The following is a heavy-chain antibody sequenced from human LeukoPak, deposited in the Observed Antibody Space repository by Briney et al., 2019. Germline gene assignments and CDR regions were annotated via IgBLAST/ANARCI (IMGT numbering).Heavy chain of an antibody. Sequence: PSETLSLTCAVYGGSFSGYYWSWIRQPPGKGLEWIGEINHSGSTNYNPSLKSRVTISVDTSKNQFSLKLSSVTAADTAVYYCAREEGYYDSTFMDVWGKGTTVTVSS. V-gene: IGHV4-34*01. CDR3: AREEGYYDSTFMDV. CDR2: INHSGST. J-gene: IGHJ6*03. D-gene: IGHD3-22*01. CDR1: GGSFSGYY.